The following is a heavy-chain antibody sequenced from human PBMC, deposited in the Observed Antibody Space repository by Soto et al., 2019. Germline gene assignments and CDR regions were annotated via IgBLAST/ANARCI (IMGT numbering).Heavy chain of an antibody. CDR3: AGLIAAAGKYFDY. Sequence: QLQLQESGPGLVKPSETLSLTCTVSGGSISSSSYYWGWIRQPPGKGLEWIGSIYYSGSTYYNPSLKSRVTISVDTSKNQFSLKLSSVTAADTAVYYCAGLIAAAGKYFDYWGQGTLVTVSS. D-gene: IGHD6-13*01. CDR1: GGSISSSSYY. J-gene: IGHJ4*02. CDR2: IYYSGST. V-gene: IGHV4-39*01.